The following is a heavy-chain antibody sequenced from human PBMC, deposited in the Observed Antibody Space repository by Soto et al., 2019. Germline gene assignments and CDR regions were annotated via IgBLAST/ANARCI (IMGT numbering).Heavy chain of an antibody. CDR2: ISAYNGNT. CDR1: GYTFTSYG. D-gene: IGHD6-13*01. J-gene: IGHJ4*02. CDR3: ARDPMYSSSWYLGY. Sequence: ASVKVSCKASGYTFTSYGISWVRQAPGQGLEWMGWISAYNGNTNYAQKLQGRVTMTTDTSTSTAYMELRSLRSDDTAVYYCARDPMYSSSWYLGYWGQGTLVTVSS. V-gene: IGHV1-18*04.